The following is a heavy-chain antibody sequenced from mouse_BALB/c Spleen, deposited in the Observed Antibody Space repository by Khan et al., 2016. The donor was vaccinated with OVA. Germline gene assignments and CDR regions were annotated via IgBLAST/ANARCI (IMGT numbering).Heavy chain of an antibody. CDR3: ARMARK. CDR1: GFNIKDTY. Sequence: EVELVESGAELVKPGPTVKLSCTASGFNIKDTYMHWLKQWPEQGLEWIGRIDPPNGNTKYDPKFKGKATITADTSYNTAFLQLSSLTSKETAVYYCARMARKGGKGTILKVPS. CDR2: IDPPNGNT. V-gene: IGHV14-3*02. J-gene: IGHJ2*01.